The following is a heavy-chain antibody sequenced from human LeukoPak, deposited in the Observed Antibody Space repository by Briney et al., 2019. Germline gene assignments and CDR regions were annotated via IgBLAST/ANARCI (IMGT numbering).Heavy chain of an antibody. V-gene: IGHV4-34*01. J-gene: IGHJ4*02. Sequence: SETLSLTCAVYGGSFSGYYWSWIRQPPGKGLEWIGEINHSGSTNYNPSLKSRVTISVDTSKNQFSLKLSSVTAADTAVYYCARGPNSSSWYTVLRGFDYWGQGTLVTVSS. CDR1: GGSFSGYY. D-gene: IGHD6-13*01. CDR3: ARGPNSSSWYTVLRGFDY. CDR2: INHSGST.